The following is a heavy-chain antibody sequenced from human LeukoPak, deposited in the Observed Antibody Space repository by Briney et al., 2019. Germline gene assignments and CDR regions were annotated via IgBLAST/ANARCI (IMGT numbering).Heavy chain of an antibody. CDR3: ARGAELFTYYYDSSGYFDP. V-gene: IGHV4-31*03. D-gene: IGHD3-22*01. Sequence: SQTLSLTCTVSGGSISSGGYYWSWIRQHPGKGLEWIGYIYYSGSTYYNPSLKSRVTISVDTSKNQFSLKLSSVTAADTAVYYWARGAELFTYYYDSSGYFDPWGQGTLVTVSS. CDR1: GGSISSGGYY. J-gene: IGHJ5*02. CDR2: IYYSGST.